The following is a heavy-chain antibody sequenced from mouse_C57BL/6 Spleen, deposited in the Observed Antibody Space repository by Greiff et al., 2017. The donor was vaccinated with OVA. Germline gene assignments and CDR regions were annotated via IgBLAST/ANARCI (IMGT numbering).Heavy chain of an antibody. V-gene: IGHV10-1*01. CDR3: VRHDDGYGYAMDY. J-gene: IGHJ4*01. Sequence: EVKLLESGGGLVQPKGSLKLSCAASGFSFNTYAMNWVRQAPGKGLEWVARIRSKSNNYATYYADSVKDRFTISRDDSESMLYLQMNNLKTEDTAMYYCVRHDDGYGYAMDYWGQGTSVTVSS. CDR1: GFSFNTYA. CDR2: IRSKSNNYAT. D-gene: IGHD2-3*01.